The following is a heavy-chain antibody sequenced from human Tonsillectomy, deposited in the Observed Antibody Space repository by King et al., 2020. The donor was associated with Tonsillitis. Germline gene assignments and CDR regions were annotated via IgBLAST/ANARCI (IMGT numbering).Heavy chain of an antibody. Sequence: VTLKESGPALVKPTQTLTLTCTVSGFSLSTSGMRVSWIRQPPGKALEWLARIDWDDDKFYSTSLKTRLTISKDTSKDQVVLRMTNVDPVDTATYYCARSYLGYCTNGVCLDPFDYWGQGTLVTVSS. J-gene: IGHJ4*02. CDR3: ARSYLGYCTNGVCLDPFDY. CDR2: IDWDDDK. V-gene: IGHV2-70*04. D-gene: IGHD2-8*01. CDR1: GFSLSTSGMR.